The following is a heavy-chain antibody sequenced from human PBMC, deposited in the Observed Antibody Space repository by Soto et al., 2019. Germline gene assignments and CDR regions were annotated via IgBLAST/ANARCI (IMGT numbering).Heavy chain of an antibody. CDR2: IHYSGSS. CDR1: GSSIRSDAYS. V-gene: IGHV4-31*02. CDR3: ARLTTRFDP. Sequence: SETLSLTCPVSGSSIRSDAYSWRWIRQHPGKGLEWIGHIHYSGSSYKNPSLKTRVTISVDTSKKQFSLKLNSVTAADSAVYYCARLTTRFDPWGQGTLVTVSS. D-gene: IGHD4-17*01. J-gene: IGHJ5*02.